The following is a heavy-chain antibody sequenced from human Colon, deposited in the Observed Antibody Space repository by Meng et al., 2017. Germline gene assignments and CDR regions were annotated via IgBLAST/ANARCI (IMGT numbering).Heavy chain of an antibody. D-gene: IGHD3-10*01. J-gene: IGHJ4*02. CDR2: ISAGNGDT. CDR3: TREGAASVRFFDK. V-gene: IGHV1-3*01. Sequence: QLFHSGAGVKKPGASVKVSCKPSRYRFTTYPIHWVRQAPGQRLEWLGWISAGNGDTKYSQNFQGRIIITRDTSTSTVYMELSGLRSEDTAMYYCTREGAASVRFFDKWGQGTLVTVSS. CDR1: RYRFTTYP.